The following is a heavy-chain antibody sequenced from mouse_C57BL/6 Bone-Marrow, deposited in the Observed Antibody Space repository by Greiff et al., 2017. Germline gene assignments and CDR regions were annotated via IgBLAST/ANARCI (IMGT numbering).Heavy chain of an antibody. CDR2: IDPSDSET. CDR1: GYTFTSYW. J-gene: IGHJ2*01. Sequence: QVQLQQSGAELVRPGSSVKLSCTASGYTFTSYWMHWVKQRPIQGLEWIGNIDPSDSETHYNQKFKDKATLTVDKSSSTAYMQLSSLTSEDSAVYYCARTVYFDYWGQGTTLTVSS. V-gene: IGHV1-52*01. CDR3: ARTVYFDY.